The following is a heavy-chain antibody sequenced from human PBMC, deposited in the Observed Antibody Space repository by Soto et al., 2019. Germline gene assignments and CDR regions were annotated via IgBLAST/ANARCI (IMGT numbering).Heavy chain of an antibody. CDR3: AKDERDYDILTGPYYFDY. J-gene: IGHJ4*02. Sequence: GGSLRLSCAASGFTISNTYINWVRQAPGKGLEWVSVIYPGGSTYYADSVKGRFTISRDNSKNTLYFEMNSLRAEDTAVYYCAKDERDYDILTGPYYFDYWGQGTLVTVSS. D-gene: IGHD3-9*01. CDR1: GFTISNTY. V-gene: IGHV3-66*01. CDR2: IYPGGST.